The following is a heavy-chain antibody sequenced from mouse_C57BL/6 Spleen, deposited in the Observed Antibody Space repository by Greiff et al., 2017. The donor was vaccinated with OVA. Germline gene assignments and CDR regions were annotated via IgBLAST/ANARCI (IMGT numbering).Heavy chain of an antibody. CDR2: IYPSDSET. CDR3: ARGGEGYAMDY. CDR1: GYTFTSYW. V-gene: IGHV1-61*01. J-gene: IGHJ4*01. Sequence: QVQLQQSGAELVRPGSSVKLSCKASGYTFTSYWMDWVKQRPGQGLEWIGNIYPSDSETHYNQKFKDKATLTVDKSSSTAYMQLSSLTSEDSAVYYCARGGEGYAMDYWGQGTSVTVSS.